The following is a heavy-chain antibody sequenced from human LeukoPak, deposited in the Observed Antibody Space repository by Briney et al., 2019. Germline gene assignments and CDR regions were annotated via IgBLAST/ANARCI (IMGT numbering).Heavy chain of an antibody. CDR2: IIPMSGTA. D-gene: IGHD3-10*01. CDR3: ATYTQSGAQGVSDY. J-gene: IGHJ4*02. Sequence: ASVKVSCKASGGTFNNFAISWVRQAPGQGLEWVGGIIPMSGTANYAQEFQDRVTMTRDTSTSTVYMELSSLRSEDTAIYYCATYTQSGAQGVSDYWGQGTLVTVSS. CDR1: GGTFNNFA. V-gene: IGHV1-69*05.